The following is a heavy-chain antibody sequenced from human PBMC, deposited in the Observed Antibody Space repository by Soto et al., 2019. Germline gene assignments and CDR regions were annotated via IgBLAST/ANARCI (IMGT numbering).Heavy chain of an antibody. V-gene: IGHV1-69*04. CDR1: GYTFTNYG. D-gene: IGHD2-8*01. CDR3: ARSHMLHHAFDI. J-gene: IGHJ3*02. Sequence: EASVKVSCKASGYTFTNYGISWVRQAPGQGLEWMGRIIPILGIANYAQKFQGRVTITADKSTSTAYMELSSLRSEDTAVYDCARSHMLHHAFDIWGQGTMVTVSS. CDR2: IIPILGIA.